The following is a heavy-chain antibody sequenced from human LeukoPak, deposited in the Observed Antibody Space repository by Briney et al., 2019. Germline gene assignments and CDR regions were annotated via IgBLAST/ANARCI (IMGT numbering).Heavy chain of an antibody. CDR2: ISSSSSYI. V-gene: IGHV3-21*01. CDR1: GFTFSSYS. J-gene: IGHJ4*02. Sequence: GGSPRLSYAASGFTFSSYSMNWVRQAPGKGLEWVSSISSSSSYIYYADSVKGRFTISRDNAKNSLYLQMNSLRAEDTAVYYCARDLIDRGSLDYWGQGTLVTVSS. D-gene: IGHD3-16*02. CDR3: ARDLIDRGSLDY.